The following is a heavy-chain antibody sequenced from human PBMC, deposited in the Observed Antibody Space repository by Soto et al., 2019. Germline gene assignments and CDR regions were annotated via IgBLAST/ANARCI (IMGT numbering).Heavy chain of an antibody. D-gene: IGHD1-20*01. Sequence: SETLSLTXTVSGGSLSTYYWSWIRQPPGKGLEWIVYMSYSGSSNYNPSLKSRVTMSVDTSKNQVSLKLSSVTAADTAVYYCARTRITSTAATFDPWGQGTLVTVSS. CDR3: ARTRITSTAATFDP. V-gene: IGHV4-59*01. J-gene: IGHJ5*02. CDR2: MSYSGSS. CDR1: GGSLSTYY.